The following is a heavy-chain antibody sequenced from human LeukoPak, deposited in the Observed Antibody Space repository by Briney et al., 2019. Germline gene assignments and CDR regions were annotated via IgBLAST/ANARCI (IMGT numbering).Heavy chain of an antibody. CDR1: GYTFTSYG. V-gene: IGHV1-18*01. Sequence: ASVKVSCKASGYTFTSYGISWVRQAPGQGLEWMGWISAYNGNTNYAQKLQGRVTMTTDTSTSIAYMELRSLRSDDTAVYYCARDRGIVVVITSYYYYGMDVWGQGTTVTVSS. D-gene: IGHD3-22*01. CDR3: ARDRGIVVVITSYYYYGMDV. J-gene: IGHJ6*02. CDR2: ISAYNGNT.